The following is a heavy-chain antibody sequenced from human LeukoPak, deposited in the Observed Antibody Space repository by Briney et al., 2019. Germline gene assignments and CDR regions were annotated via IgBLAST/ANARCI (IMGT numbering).Heavy chain of an antibody. J-gene: IGHJ4*02. CDR1: GFTFINSA. V-gene: IGHV1-58*02. CDR2: IVVGSGNT. Sequence: ASVRVSCKASGFTFINSAMQWVRQARGQRLEWIGWIVVGSGNTNYAQKFQERVTITRDMSTSTAYMELSSLRSEDTAVYYCAADRAVPAAIEWGQGTLVTVSS. CDR3: AADRAVPAAIE. D-gene: IGHD2-2*01.